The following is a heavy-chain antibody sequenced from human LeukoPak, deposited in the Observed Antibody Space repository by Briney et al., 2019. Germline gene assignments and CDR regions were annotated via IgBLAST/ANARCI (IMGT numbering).Heavy chain of an antibody. CDR2: INPSGGST. Sequence: ASVKVSCKASGYTFTGYYMHWVRQAPGQGLEWMGIINPSGGSTSYAQKFQGRVTMTRDTSTSTVYMELSSLRSEDMAVYYCARDRLAATREGPEYFQHWGQGTLVTVSS. D-gene: IGHD6-13*01. CDR3: ARDRLAATREGPEYFQH. CDR1: GYTFTGYY. V-gene: IGHV1-46*01. J-gene: IGHJ1*01.